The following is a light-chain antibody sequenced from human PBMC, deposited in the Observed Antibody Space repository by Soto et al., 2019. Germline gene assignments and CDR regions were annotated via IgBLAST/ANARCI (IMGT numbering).Light chain of an antibody. CDR2: AAS. J-gene: IGKJ5*01. CDR1: QSISSY. V-gene: IGKV1-39*01. Sequence: DIRMTQSSSYLSAYVGDRFTSTCRASQSISSYLNWYQKKPGKAPKLLIYAASSLQSGVPSRFSGSGSGTDFTLTISSLQPEDFATYYCQQSYSTPPITFGQGTQLEIK. CDR3: QQSYSTPPIT.